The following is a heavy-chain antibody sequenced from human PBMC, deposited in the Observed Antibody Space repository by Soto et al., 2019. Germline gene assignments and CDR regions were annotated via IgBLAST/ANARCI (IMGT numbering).Heavy chain of an antibody. CDR1: GFTFSRYA. CDR2: ISGSDEST. V-gene: IGHV3-23*01. Sequence: PGGSLRLSCAASGFTFSRYAMSWVRQVPGKGLECVSVISGSDESTYYADSVKGRFTISRDNSKNTLNLQMNSLRAEDTAVYYCARRSSSWYFDYWGQGTLVTVSS. J-gene: IGHJ4*02. D-gene: IGHD6-13*01. CDR3: ARRSSSWYFDY.